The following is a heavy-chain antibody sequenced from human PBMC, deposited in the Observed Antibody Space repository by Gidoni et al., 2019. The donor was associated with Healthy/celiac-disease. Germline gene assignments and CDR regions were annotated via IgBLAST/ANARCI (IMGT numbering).Heavy chain of an antibody. CDR1: GYTFTSYG. V-gene: IGHV1-18*01. J-gene: IGHJ4*02. CDR2: ISAYNGNT. Sequence: QVQLVQSGAEVKKPGASVKASCKASGYTFTSYGISWVRQAPGQGLEWMGWISAYNGNTNYAQKLQGRVTMTTDTSTSTAYMELRSLRSDDTAVYYCAREGRDYYDSSGYYYVTFDYWGQGTLVTVSS. CDR3: AREGRDYYDSSGYYYVTFDY. D-gene: IGHD3-22*01.